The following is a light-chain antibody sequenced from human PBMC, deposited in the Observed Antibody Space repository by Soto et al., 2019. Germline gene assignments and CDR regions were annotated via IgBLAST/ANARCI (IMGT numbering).Light chain of an antibody. J-gene: IGLJ3*02. CDR2: SVN. CDR1: SSDVGGYDY. V-gene: IGLV2-11*01. CDR3: FSYAGSYTWV. Sequence: QSALTQPRSVSGSPGQSVAISCTWTSSDVGGYDYVSWYQHLPGKAPKLMIYSVNRRPSGIPDRFSGSKSGNSASLTISGLQAEHEADYYCFSYAGSYTWVFGGGTQLTVL.